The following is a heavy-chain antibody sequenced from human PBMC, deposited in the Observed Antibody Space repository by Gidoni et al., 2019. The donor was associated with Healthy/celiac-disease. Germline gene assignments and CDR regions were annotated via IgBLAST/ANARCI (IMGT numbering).Heavy chain of an antibody. D-gene: IGHD6-6*01. CDR1: GGSISSGSYY. Sequence: QVQLQESGAGLAKPAQTRSLTCTVSGGSISSGSYYWSWIRQPAGKGLEWLGRLYTSGRTNYHPSLQGRVTISVDTSKTQFSLKLSSVTAADPAVYYCASSSGLDAFDIWGQGTMVTVSS. J-gene: IGHJ3*02. CDR2: LYTSGRT. V-gene: IGHV4-61*02. CDR3: ASSSGLDAFDI.